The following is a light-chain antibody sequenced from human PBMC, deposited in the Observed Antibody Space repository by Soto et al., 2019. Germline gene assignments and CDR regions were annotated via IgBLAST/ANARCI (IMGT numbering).Light chain of an antibody. Sequence: DIQMTQSPSSLSASVGDRVTITCRASQSISSYLNWYQQKPGKAPKLLIYAASSLQSGVPSRFSGSGSGTAFTLTISSLQPEDFATYYCQQSYSTSFPFGTGTKVDI. CDR3: QQSYSTSFP. CDR1: QSISSY. J-gene: IGKJ3*01. CDR2: AAS. V-gene: IGKV1-39*01.